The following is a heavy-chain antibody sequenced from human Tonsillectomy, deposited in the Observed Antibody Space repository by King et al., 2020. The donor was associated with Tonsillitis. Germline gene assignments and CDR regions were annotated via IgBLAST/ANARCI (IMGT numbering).Heavy chain of an antibody. Sequence: VQLVQSGAEVKKPGASVKVSCKASGYTFTRYYMHWVRQAPGQGLEWMGIINPSGGSTSYAQKFQGRVTMTRDSSTSTVYMELSSLRSEDTAVYYCARDRGVADGYFDLWGRGTLVTVSS. D-gene: IGHD6-19*01. V-gene: IGHV1-46*01. J-gene: IGHJ2*01. CDR1: GYTFTRYY. CDR2: INPSGGST. CDR3: ARDRGVADGYFDL.